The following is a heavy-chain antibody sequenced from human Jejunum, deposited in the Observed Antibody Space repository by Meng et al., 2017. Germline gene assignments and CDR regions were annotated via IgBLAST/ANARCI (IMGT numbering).Heavy chain of an antibody. Sequence: GSLRLSCTVSDDSISHYYWSWIRQPPGEGLEWIGYIYRSGSTNYNPSLKSRVTMSLDTSKNQFSLKLSSVTAADTAVYYCAGGTVAVAGKTGVDYWGQGTLVTVSS. V-gene: IGHV4-59*01. CDR3: AGGTVAVAGKTGVDY. CDR2: IYRSGST. CDR1: DDSISHYY. D-gene: IGHD6-19*01. J-gene: IGHJ4*02.